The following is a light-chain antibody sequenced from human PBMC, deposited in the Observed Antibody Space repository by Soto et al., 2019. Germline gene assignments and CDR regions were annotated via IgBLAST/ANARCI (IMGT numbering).Light chain of an antibody. Sequence: DIQMTQSPSSVSASVGDRVTITCRASQGINSWLAWYQQKPGKAPKLLIYSTSNLQSGVPSRFSGSGSGTDFTLPITSLQPEDFATYFCQQSESLPLTFGGGTKVEIK. V-gene: IGKV1D-12*01. CDR3: QQSESLPLT. J-gene: IGKJ4*01. CDR1: QGINSW. CDR2: STS.